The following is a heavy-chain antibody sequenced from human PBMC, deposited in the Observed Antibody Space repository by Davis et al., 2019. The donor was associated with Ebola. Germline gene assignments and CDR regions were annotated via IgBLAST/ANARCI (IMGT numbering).Heavy chain of an antibody. V-gene: IGHV3-15*01. CDR3: TTDPGMMITFGGVVAHYGMDV. D-gene: IGHD3-16*02. Sequence: GESLKISCVASGFTFSNAWMAWVRQAPGKGLEWVGRIKTNGDGGTVAYAAAVKGRFTISRDDTEQTLYLEMSSLKNEDTAVYYCTTDPGMMITFGGVVAHYGMDVWGQGTTVTVSS. CDR2: IKTNGDGGTV. CDR1: GFTFSNAW. J-gene: IGHJ6*02.